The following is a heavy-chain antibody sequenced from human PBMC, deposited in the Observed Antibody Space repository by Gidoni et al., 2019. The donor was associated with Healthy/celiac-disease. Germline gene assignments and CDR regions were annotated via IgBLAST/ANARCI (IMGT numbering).Heavy chain of an antibody. CDR2: IQQDGSEK. CDR3: AREWRFVAEARIWYSSGWLTFDY. Sequence: LSWVRQAPGKGLERVANIQQDGSEKYYVDSVKGRFTISRDNAKNSLYLQMNSLRADDTAVYYCAREWRFVAEARIWYSSGWLTFDYWGQGTLVTVSS. V-gene: IGHV3-7*01. J-gene: IGHJ4*02. D-gene: IGHD6-19*01.